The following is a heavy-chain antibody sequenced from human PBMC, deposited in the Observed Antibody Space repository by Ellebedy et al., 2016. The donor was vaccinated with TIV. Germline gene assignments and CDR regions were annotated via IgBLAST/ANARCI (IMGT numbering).Heavy chain of an antibody. CDR1: GGSISSSNW. V-gene: IGHV4-4*02. D-gene: IGHD6-13*01. Sequence: SETLSLTFAVSGGSISSSNWWGWVRQPPGQGLEWIGEIHHSGSTTFNPSLQSRVTMSIDKSNNQLSLKHNSVTAADTAVYYCARLASSWSPQSYYFDYWGQGTLVTVSS. CDR3: ARLASSWSPQSYYFDY. CDR2: IHHSGST. J-gene: IGHJ4*02.